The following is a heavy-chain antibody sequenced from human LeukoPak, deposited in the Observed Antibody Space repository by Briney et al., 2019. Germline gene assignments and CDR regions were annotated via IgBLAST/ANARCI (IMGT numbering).Heavy chain of an antibody. CDR3: VRRTGSTFGDIPFDF. CDR2: IYPHDSDT. D-gene: IGHD3-10*01. Sequence: AGESLKISCKASGYNFASDWIGWVRQTPGKGLEWMAIIYPHDSDTKYSPSFQGQVTISADKSISTAYLQWSKLEASDTAMYFCVRRTGSTFGDIPFDFWGQGTLVTVSS. CDR1: GYNFASDW. V-gene: IGHV5-51*01. J-gene: IGHJ4*02.